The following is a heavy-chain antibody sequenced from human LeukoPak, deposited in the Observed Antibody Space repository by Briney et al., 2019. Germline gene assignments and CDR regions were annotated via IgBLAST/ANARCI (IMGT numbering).Heavy chain of an antibody. CDR3: ARESMECTNGVCSIGY. J-gene: IGHJ4*02. Sequence: PGGSLRLSCAASGFTFSSYAMHWVRQAPGKGLEWVAVISYDGSNKYYADSVKGRFTISRDNSKNTLYLQMNSLRAEDTAVYYCARESMECTNGVCSIGYWGQGTLVTVSS. D-gene: IGHD2-8*01. CDR1: GFTFSSYA. V-gene: IGHV3-30*01. CDR2: ISYDGSNK.